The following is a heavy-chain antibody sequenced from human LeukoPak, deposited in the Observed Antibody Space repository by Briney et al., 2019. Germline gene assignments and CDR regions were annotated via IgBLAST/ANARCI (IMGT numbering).Heavy chain of an antibody. CDR1: GDSVSSNSAA. Sequence: SQTLSLTCAISGDSVSSNSAAWNWIRQSPSRGLEWLGSTYYRSKWYNDYAVSVKSRITINPDTSKNQFSLKLSSVTAADTAVYYCAREVSSSADKYYFDYWGQGTLVTVSS. CDR3: AREVSSSADKYYFDY. CDR2: TYYRSKWYN. J-gene: IGHJ4*02. D-gene: IGHD6-6*01. V-gene: IGHV6-1*01.